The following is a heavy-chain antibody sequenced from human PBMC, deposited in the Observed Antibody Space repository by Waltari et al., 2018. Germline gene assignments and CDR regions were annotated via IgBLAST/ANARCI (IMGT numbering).Heavy chain of an antibody. Sequence: EVQLLESGGGLVQPGGSLRLSCAASGFTFSSYAMSWVRQAPGKGLEWVSVFYGGGSTYDADSVKGRFTISRDNSKNTLYLQMNSLRAEDTAVYYCAKVLYSGSYLPDYWGQGTLVTVSS. V-gene: IGHV3-23*03. J-gene: IGHJ4*02. CDR1: GFTFSSYA. D-gene: IGHD1-26*01. CDR2: FYGGGST. CDR3: AKVLYSGSYLPDY.